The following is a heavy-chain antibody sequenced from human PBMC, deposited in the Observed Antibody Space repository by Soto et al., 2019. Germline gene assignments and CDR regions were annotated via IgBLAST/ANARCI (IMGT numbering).Heavy chain of an antibody. J-gene: IGHJ4*02. CDR2: IKRKADGETA. V-gene: IGHV3-15*07. CDR1: GFSFTNAW. D-gene: IGHD1-1*01. Sequence: EVQLVESGGGLVKPGGSLRLSCVASGFSFTNAWMIWVRQAPGKGLEWVGHIKRKADGETADYATPVKGRFTISRDDSKNTVYLQMNSLKTEDTGVYYCTTGVAGYNPFDYLGQGTLVTVSS. CDR3: TTGVAGYNPFDY.